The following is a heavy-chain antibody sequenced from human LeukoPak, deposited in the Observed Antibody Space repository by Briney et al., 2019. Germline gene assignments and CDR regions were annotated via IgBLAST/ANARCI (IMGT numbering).Heavy chain of an antibody. CDR3: ARVVVPAKSYFDY. V-gene: IGHV4-4*02. Sequence: KPSGTLSLTCAVSGGSISSSNWWSWVRQPPGKGLEWIGEIYHSGSTNYNPSLKSRATISVDKSKNQFSLKLSSVTAADTAVYYCARVVVPAKSYFDYWGQGTLVTVSS. D-gene: IGHD2-2*01. J-gene: IGHJ4*02. CDR2: IYHSGST. CDR1: GGSISSSNW.